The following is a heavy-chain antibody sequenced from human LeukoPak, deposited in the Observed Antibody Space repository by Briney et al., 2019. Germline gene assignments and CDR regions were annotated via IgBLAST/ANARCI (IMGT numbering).Heavy chain of an antibody. V-gene: IGHV1-8*01. Sequence: ASVKVSCKASGYTFTSYDINWVRQATGQGLEWMGWMNPNSGNTGYAQKFQGRVTMTRNTSISTAYMELSSLRSEDTAVYYCARGGNHYYDSSGYYYGSYYYGMDVWGQGTTVTVSS. J-gene: IGHJ6*02. CDR1: GYTFTSYD. D-gene: IGHD3-22*01. CDR2: MNPNSGNT. CDR3: ARGGNHYYDSSGYYYGSYYYGMDV.